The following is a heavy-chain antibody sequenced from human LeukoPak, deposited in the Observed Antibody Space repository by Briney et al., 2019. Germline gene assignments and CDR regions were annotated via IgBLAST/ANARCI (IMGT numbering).Heavy chain of an antibody. Sequence: SETLSLTCTVSGGSISSYYWSWIRQPPGKGLEWIGYIYYSGSTNYNPSLKSRVTISVDTSKNQFSLKLSSVTAADTAVYYCARGVPGITIFGVVINMDVWGKGTTVTVSS. V-gene: IGHV4-59*01. CDR2: IYYSGST. CDR3: ARGVPGITIFGVVINMDV. D-gene: IGHD3-3*01. J-gene: IGHJ6*03. CDR1: GGSISSYY.